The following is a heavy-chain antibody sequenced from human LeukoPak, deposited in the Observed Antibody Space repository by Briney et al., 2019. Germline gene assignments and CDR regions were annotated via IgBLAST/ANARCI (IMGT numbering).Heavy chain of an antibody. J-gene: IGHJ4*02. V-gene: IGHV3-48*03. CDR1: GFTLSSYE. D-gene: IGHD3-3*01. CDR3: ARGLGFWSGYYKDYFDY. CDR2: IDYSGGST. Sequence: GGSLSLSCTASGFTLSSYEMRWMRQAPGRGREGVSSIDYSGGSTYYADSLKGRFTISRDNAKNSLYLQMNSLRAEDTAVYYCARGLGFWSGYYKDYFDYWGQGTLVTVSS.